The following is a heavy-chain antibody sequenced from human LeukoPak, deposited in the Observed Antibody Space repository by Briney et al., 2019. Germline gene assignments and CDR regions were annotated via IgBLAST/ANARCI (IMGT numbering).Heavy chain of an antibody. CDR1: GGTFSSYG. Sequence: SVKVSCKASGGTFSSYGISWVRQAPGQGLEWMGGIIGLFGTANYAQKFQGRVTITADEPTSTAYMELSSLRFEDTAVYYCASLLALNYYDSSGYYLEWGQGTLVTVSS. V-gene: IGHV1-69*13. CDR3: ASLLALNYYDSSGYYLE. D-gene: IGHD3-22*01. J-gene: IGHJ4*02. CDR2: IIGLFGTA.